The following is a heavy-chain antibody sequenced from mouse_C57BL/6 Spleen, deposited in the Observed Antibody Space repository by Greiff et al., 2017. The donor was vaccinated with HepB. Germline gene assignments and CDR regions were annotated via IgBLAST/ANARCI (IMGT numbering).Heavy chain of an antibody. D-gene: IGHD2-5*01. CDR3: TTGSNYYFDY. J-gene: IGHJ2*01. CDR1: GFNIKDDY. CDR2: IDPENGDT. V-gene: IGHV14-4*01. Sequence: EVKRVESGAELVRPGASVKLSCTASGFNIKDDYMHWVKQRPEQGLEWIGWIDPENGDTEYASKFQGKATITADTSSNTAYLQLSSLTSEDTAVYYCTTGSNYYFDYWGQGTTLTVSS.